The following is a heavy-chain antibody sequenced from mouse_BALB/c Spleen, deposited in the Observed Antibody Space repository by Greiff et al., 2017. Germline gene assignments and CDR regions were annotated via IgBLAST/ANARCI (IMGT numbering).Heavy chain of an antibody. CDR1: GFTFSSYG. CDR3: ARESYYYGSSYFDY. V-gene: IGHV5-6*01. Sequence: EVQGVESGGDLVKPGGSLKLSCAASGFTFSSYGMSWVRQTPDKRLEWVATISSGGSYTYYPDSVKGRFTISRDNAKNTLYLEMSSLRSEDTAMYYCARESYYYGSSYFDYWGQGTTLTVAS. CDR2: ISSGGSYT. J-gene: IGHJ2*01. D-gene: IGHD1-1*01.